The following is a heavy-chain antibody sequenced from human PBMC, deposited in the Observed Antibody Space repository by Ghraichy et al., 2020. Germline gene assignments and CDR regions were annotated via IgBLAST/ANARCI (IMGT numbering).Heavy chain of an antibody. CDR2: ISSSGAST. Sequence: GGSLRLSCEASGFTFSNYKMNWVRQAPGKGLECISYISSSGASTHYADSVKGRFTITRDNAKNSLYLQMNKLRAEDTAVYYCATLQFFEWLLHPDEWFDPWGQETLVTVSS. CDR1: GFTFSNYK. CDR3: ATLQFFEWLLHPDEWFDP. D-gene: IGHD3-3*01. J-gene: IGHJ5*02. V-gene: IGHV3-48*03.